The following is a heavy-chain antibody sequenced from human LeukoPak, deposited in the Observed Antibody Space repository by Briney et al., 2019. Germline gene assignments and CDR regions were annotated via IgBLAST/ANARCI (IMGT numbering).Heavy chain of an antibody. D-gene: IGHD2-2*01. Sequence: GGSLRLSCAASGFTFSSYAMHWVRQAPGKGLEWVANIKQDGSEKYYVDSVKGRFTISRDNAKNSLYLQMNSLRAEDAAVYYCARDAPLTSCWGQGTLVTVSS. V-gene: IGHV3-7*01. CDR2: IKQDGSEK. CDR1: GFTFSSYA. J-gene: IGHJ4*02. CDR3: ARDAPLTSC.